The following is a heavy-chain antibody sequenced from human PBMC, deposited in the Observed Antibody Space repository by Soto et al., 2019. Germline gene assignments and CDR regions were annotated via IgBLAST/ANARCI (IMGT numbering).Heavy chain of an antibody. D-gene: IGHD3-3*01. V-gene: IGHV4-34*01. CDR1: GGSFSAYS. Sequence: PSETLSLTCGVYGGSFSAYSWTWLRQSPGKGLEWIGEITHGVSTDYNPALKSRLVMSVDTSKNQFSLRVTSVTAADAAVYFCARARFDYWSHIYYALDVWGQGTKVTVSS. J-gene: IGHJ6*02. CDR3: ARARFDYWSHIYYALDV. CDR2: ITHGVST.